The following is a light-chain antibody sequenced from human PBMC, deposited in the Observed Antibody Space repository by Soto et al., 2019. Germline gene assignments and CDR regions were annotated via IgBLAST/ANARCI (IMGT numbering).Light chain of an antibody. Sequence: DIQMTQSPSTLSASVGDRVTINCRASQSISSWLAWYQQKPGKAPKLLIYKASSLESGVPSRFSGSGSGTEFTLTISSLQPDDFATYYCQQYNSYSYTFGHGTKLEIK. CDR3: QQYNSYSYT. J-gene: IGKJ2*01. CDR2: KAS. V-gene: IGKV1-5*03. CDR1: QSISSW.